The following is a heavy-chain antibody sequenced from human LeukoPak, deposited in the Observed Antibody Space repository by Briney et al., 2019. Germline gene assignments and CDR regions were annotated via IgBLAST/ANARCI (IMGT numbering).Heavy chain of an antibody. CDR3: ARDHRPQYYYYMDV. CDR1: GCTFSSYS. Sequence: AGSLRLSCAASGCTFSSYSMNWVRQAPRKGQEWVSYISSSSSTIYYADSVKGRFTISRDNAKNSLYLQMNSLRAEDTAVYYCARDHRPQYYYYMDVWGKGTTVTVSS. D-gene: IGHD1-14*01. V-gene: IGHV3-48*01. J-gene: IGHJ6*03. CDR2: ISSSSSTI.